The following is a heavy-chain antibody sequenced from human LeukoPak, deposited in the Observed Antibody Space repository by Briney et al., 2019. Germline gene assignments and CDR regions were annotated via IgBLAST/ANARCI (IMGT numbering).Heavy chain of an antibody. CDR3: AKDAGWFGVNWFDP. CDR1: GFTFSSYS. V-gene: IGHV3-21*01. J-gene: IGHJ5*02. D-gene: IGHD3-3*01. CDR2: IGSSSSYI. Sequence: GGSLRLSCAASGFTFSSYSMNWVRQAPGKGLEWVSSIGSSSSYIYYADSVKGRFTISRDNAKNSLYLQMNSLRAEDTAVYYCAKDAGWFGVNWFDPWGQGTLVTVSS.